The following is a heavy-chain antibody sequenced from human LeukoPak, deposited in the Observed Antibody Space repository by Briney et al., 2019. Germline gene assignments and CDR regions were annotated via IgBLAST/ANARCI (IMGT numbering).Heavy chain of an antibody. CDR3: ARYWNGGNYDY. J-gene: IGHJ4*02. V-gene: IGHV3-21*01. CDR2: ISSSSNDI. CDR1: AFTLSDYS. D-gene: IGHD1-1*01. Sequence: GGSLRLSCAASAFTLSDYSMNWVRQAPGKGLEWVSSISSSSNDIYYADSVKGRFTISRDNAKNSLHLQMNSLRAEDTAVYYCARYWNGGNYDYWGQGTLVTVSS.